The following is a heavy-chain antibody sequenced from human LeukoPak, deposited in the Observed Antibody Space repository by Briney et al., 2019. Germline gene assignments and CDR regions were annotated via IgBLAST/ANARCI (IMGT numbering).Heavy chain of an antibody. D-gene: IGHD2-2*01. Sequence: SETLSLTCTVSGDAINGYYWSWIRQPPGKGLEWIGNIYYNGITKYNPSLESRVTISVDTSKNHFSLRLSSVTAADTAVYYCARGNRGGYCSSASCSGSFDPWGQGTQVTVSS. CDR2: IYYNGIT. V-gene: IGHV4-59*12. CDR1: GDAINGYY. CDR3: ARGNRGGYCSSASCSGSFDP. J-gene: IGHJ5*02.